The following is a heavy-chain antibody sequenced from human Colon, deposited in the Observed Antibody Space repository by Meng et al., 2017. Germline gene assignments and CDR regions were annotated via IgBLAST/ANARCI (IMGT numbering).Heavy chain of an antibody. J-gene: IGHJ4*02. CDR2: INGDGIYT. Sequence: GGSLRLSCATSGFTFSSYWMHWVRQVPGKGLLWVSRINGDGIYTTYADSVKGRFTVTRDNAKSTLYLQMNRLGVEDTDVCYCVRATQWTPGGDWGQGTLVTVSS. CDR3: VRATQWTPGGD. CDR1: GFTFSSYW. V-gene: IGHV3-74*03. D-gene: IGHD6-19*01.